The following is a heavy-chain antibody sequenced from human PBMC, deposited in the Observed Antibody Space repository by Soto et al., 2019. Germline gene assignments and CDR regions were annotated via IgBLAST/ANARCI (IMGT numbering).Heavy chain of an antibody. CDR1: GGTFSRYA. J-gene: IGHJ4*02. Sequence: ASVKVSCKASGGTFSRYAISWVRQAPGQGLEWMGGIIPLFGKANYAQKFQGRVTITADESTSTAYMELSSLRSEDTAVYYFARDGNLYDSSGSYYLYWGQGTLVTVSS. CDR3: ARDGNLYDSSGSYYLY. CDR2: IIPLFGKA. D-gene: IGHD3-22*01. V-gene: IGHV1-69*13.